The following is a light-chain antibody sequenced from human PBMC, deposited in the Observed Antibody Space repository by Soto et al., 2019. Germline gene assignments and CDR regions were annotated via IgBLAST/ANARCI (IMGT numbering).Light chain of an antibody. V-gene: IGKV1-39*01. CDR1: QSISTY. CDR2: VAS. Sequence: DIQMTQSPSSLSASVGDRVTITCRASQSISTYLNWYQQKPGNAPKLLIYVASSLQSGVPSRFSGSGSGTDFTLTISSLQPEDFATYYCQQSYSTPPITFGQGPRLELK. J-gene: IGKJ5*01. CDR3: QQSYSTPPIT.